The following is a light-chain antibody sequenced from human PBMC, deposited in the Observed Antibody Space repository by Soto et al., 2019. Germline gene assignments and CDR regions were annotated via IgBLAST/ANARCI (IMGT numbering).Light chain of an antibody. J-gene: IGLJ1*01. CDR2: GNS. Sequence: QSVLTQPPSVSGAPGQRVTISCTGSSSNIGAGHDVHWYQQLPGTAPKLLIYGNSNRPSGVPDRFSGSKSGTSASLAITGLQAGDEAVYYCQSYDSTLGGSVFGTGTKLTVL. CDR3: QSYDSTLGGSV. CDR1: SSNIGAGHD. V-gene: IGLV1-40*01.